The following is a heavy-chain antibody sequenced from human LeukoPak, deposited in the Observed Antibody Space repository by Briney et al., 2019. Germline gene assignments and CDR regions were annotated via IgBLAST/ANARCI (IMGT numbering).Heavy chain of an antibody. J-gene: IGHJ4*02. CDR1: GFTFSCYA. Sequence: GGSLRLSWAAAGFTFSCYAMSWVRQAPGKGREWDAAISGSGGSTYYADSVKGRFTISRDNSKNTLYLQMNSLRAEDTAVYYCAKGEYYDFWSGYRNLDYWGQGTLVTVSS. CDR2: ISGSGGST. V-gene: IGHV3-23*01. D-gene: IGHD3-3*01. CDR3: AKGEYYDFWSGYRNLDY.